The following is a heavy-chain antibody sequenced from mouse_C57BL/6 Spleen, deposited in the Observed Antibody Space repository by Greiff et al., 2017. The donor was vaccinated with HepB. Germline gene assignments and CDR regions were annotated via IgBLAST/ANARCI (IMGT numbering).Heavy chain of an antibody. D-gene: IGHD1-1*01. V-gene: IGHV14-2*01. CDR2: IDPEDGET. CDR3: ARSYYYGSSSYYFDY. J-gene: IGHJ2*01. Sequence: VQLKESGAELVKPGASVKLSCTASGFNIKDYYMHWVKQRTEQGLEWIGRIDPEDGETKYAPKFQGKATITADTSSNTAYLQLSSLPSEDTAVYYCARSYYYGSSSYYFDYWGQGTTLTVSS. CDR1: GFNIKDYY.